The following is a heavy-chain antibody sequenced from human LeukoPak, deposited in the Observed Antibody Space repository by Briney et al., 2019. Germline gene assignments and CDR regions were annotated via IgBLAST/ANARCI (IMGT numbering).Heavy chain of an antibody. CDR3: ARDVLTGGPFDY. Sequence: SETLSLTCTVSGGSISSYYWSWIRQPPGKGLEWIGYIYYSGSTNYNPSLKSRVTISVDTSKNQFSLKLSSVTAAHTAVYYCARDVLTGGPFDYWGQGTLVTVSS. CDR1: GGSISSYY. J-gene: IGHJ4*02. D-gene: IGHD3-10*01. V-gene: IGHV4-59*01. CDR2: IYYSGST.